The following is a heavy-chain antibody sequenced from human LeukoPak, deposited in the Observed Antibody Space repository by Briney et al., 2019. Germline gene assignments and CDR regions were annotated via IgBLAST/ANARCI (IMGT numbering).Heavy chain of an antibody. V-gene: IGHV3-30*02. D-gene: IGHD2-15*01. CDR2: IRYDGSNK. CDR3: AKVNPHGGSTYYYYMDV. Sequence: GGSLRLSCAASGFTFSSYGMHWVRQAPGKGLEWVAFIRYDGSNKYYADSVKGRFTISRDNSKNTLYLQMNSLRAEDTAVYYCAKVNPHGGSTYYYYMDVWGKGTTVTVSS. J-gene: IGHJ6*03. CDR1: GFTFSSYG.